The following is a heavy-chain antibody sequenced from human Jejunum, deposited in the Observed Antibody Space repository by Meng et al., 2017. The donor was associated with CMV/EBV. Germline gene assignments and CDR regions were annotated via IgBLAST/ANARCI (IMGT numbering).Heavy chain of an antibody. CDR2: IYRGDDK. Sequence: ITLKGSGPTPVQPKQTPTLTCSFSGFSPSTSGEGVGWIRQPPGKALEWLALIYRGDDKRYSPSLNSRLTIAKDTSKNEVVLTLTNMGPIDTGTYYCAHFVGGYYPSRPDYWGQGTLVTVSS. D-gene: IGHD1-26*01. J-gene: IGHJ4*02. CDR1: GFSPSTSGEG. V-gene: IGHV2-5*02. CDR3: AHFVGGYYPSRPDY.